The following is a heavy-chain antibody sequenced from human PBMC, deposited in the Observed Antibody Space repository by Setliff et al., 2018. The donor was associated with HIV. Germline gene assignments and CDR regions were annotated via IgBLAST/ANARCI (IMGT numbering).Heavy chain of an antibody. V-gene: IGHV4-61*02. CDR3: AGFSYNFWVYRFDH. CDR1: GGSISSGSHY. Sequence: SETLSLTCTVSGGSISSGSHYWSWIRQPAGKGLEWIGLIYTSGRTNYNPSLKSRVTISVDTSTQQFFLNVTSVTAADTAVYYCAGFSYNFWVYRFDHWGQGALVTVSS. J-gene: IGHJ4*02. CDR2: IYTSGRT. D-gene: IGHD3-3*01.